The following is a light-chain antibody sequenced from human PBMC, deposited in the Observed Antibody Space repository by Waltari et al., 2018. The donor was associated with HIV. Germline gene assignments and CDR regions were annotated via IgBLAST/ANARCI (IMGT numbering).Light chain of an antibody. CDR3: ATWDDSLSGPV. V-gene: IGLV1-47*01. CDR2: RSN. CDR1: SSNIGSNY. Sequence: QSVLTQPPSASGTPGQRVAISCSGSSSNIGSNYVYWYQQLPGTAPKVLICRSNQRPSGVPDRFSGSKSGTSASLAISALRSEDEADYYCATWDDSLSGPVFGGGTKLTVL. J-gene: IGLJ3*02.